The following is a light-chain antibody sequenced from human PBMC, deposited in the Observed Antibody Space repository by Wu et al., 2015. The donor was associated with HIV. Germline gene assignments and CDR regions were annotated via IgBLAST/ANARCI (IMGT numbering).Light chain of an antibody. CDR1: QSVNNNY. Sequence: IVLTQSPGTLSLSPGARATFSCRASQSVNNNYLGWYQQKPGQAPRLLFYGASYRATGIPDRFSGSGSGTEFTLTISRLEPEDFAVYYCQQYGTSPYSFGQGTKLEI. J-gene: IGKJ2*03. V-gene: IGKV3-20*01. CDR3: QQYGTSPYS. CDR2: GAS.